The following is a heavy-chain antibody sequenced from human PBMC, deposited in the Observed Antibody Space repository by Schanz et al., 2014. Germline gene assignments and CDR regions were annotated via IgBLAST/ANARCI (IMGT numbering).Heavy chain of an antibody. J-gene: IGHJ6*02. V-gene: IGHV1-46*01. CDR1: GYTFTSYY. Sequence: QVQLVQSGAEVKKPGASVKVSCKASGYTFTSYYMHWVRQAPGQGLEWMGIINPILDKTNYAQKFQGRVTMTADKSTSTVYMEVSGLRSEDTAVYYCAKVDRTRYYAMDVWGQGTTVTVAS. CDR3: AKVDRTRYYAMDV. D-gene: IGHD3-9*01. CDR2: INPILDKT.